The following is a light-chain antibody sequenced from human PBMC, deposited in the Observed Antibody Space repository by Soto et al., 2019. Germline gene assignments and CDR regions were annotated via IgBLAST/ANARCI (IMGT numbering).Light chain of an antibody. Sequence: QSVLTQPRSVSGSPGQSVTISCTGTSSDVGGYNYVSWYQQHPGKAPKLMIYDVSKRPSGVPDRFSGSKSGNTASLTISGLQAEDEADYYCCSDAGSNTWVFCGGTQLTVL. CDR2: DVS. J-gene: IGLJ3*02. V-gene: IGLV2-11*01. CDR3: CSDAGSNTWV. CDR1: SSDVGGYNY.